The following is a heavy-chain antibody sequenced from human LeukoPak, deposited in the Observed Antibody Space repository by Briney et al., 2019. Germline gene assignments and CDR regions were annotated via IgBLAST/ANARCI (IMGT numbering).Heavy chain of an antibody. CDR2: IIPIFGTA. Sequence: ASVKVSGKASGGTFSSYAISWVRQAPGQGLEWMGGIIPIFGTANYAQKFQGRVTITADESTSTAYMELSSLRSEDTAVYYCARTLWFGELPQYYFDYWGQGTLVTVSS. CDR3: ARTLWFGELPQYYFDY. V-gene: IGHV1-69*13. J-gene: IGHJ4*02. CDR1: GGTFSSYA. D-gene: IGHD3-10*01.